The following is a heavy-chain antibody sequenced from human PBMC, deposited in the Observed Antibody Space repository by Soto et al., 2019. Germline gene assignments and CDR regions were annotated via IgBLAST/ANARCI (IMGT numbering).Heavy chain of an antibody. Sequence: ASVKVSCKASGFTFTSSAVQWLRQSRGQRLEWIGWIVVGSGNTNYAQKFQERVTITRDMSTSTAYMELSSLRSEDTAVYYCAGSSSRVDYYYYYGMDVWGQGTTVTV. V-gene: IGHV1-58*01. J-gene: IGHJ6*02. CDR1: GFTFTSSA. CDR2: IVVGSGNT. CDR3: AGSSSRVDYYYYYGMDV. D-gene: IGHD6-6*01.